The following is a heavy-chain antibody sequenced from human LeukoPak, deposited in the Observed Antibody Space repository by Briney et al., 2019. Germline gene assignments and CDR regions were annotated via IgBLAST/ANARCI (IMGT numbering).Heavy chain of an antibody. Sequence: ASVKVSCKASGYTFTGYYMHWVRQAPGQGLEWMGWINPNTGGTNYAQKFQGRVTMTRDTSISTAYMDLSRLRSDDTAVYYCARGRDYGDYDPLDYWGQGTLVTVSS. CDR2: INPNTGGT. D-gene: IGHD4-17*01. J-gene: IGHJ4*02. CDR1: GYTFTGYY. CDR3: ARGRDYGDYDPLDY. V-gene: IGHV1-2*02.